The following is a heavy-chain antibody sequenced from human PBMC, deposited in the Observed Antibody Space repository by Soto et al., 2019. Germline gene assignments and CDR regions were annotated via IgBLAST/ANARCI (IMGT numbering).Heavy chain of an antibody. CDR2: IYYSGST. CDR3: ARSAVDFDWLSFNY. D-gene: IGHD3-9*01. CDR1: GGSISSGGYY. Sequence: SETLSLTCTVSGGSISSGGYYWSWIRQHPGKGLEWIGYIYYSGSTYYNPSLKSRVTISVDTSKNQFSLKLSSVTAADTAVYYCARSAVDFDWLSFNYWGQGTLVTVSS. J-gene: IGHJ4*02. V-gene: IGHV4-31*03.